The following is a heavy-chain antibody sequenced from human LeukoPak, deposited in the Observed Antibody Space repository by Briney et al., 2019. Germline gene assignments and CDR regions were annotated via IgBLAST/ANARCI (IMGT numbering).Heavy chain of an antibody. J-gene: IGHJ5*02. Sequence: ASVKVSCKVSGYTLTELSMNWVRQAPGKGLEGRGGFNPEDGETIYAQKFQGRVTMTEDTSTDTAYMELSSLRSEDTAVYYCATSGHSGYDLEHNWFDPWGQGTLVTVSS. CDR2: FNPEDGET. D-gene: IGHD5-12*01. CDR3: ATSGHSGYDLEHNWFDP. V-gene: IGHV1-24*01. CDR1: GYTLTELS.